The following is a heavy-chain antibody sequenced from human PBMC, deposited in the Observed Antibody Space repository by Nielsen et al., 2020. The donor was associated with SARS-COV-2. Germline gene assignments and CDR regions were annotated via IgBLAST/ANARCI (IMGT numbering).Heavy chain of an antibody. J-gene: IGHJ5*02. D-gene: IGHD3-10*01. CDR3: ARHLYYGSSS. CDR1: GYSFTSYW. CDR2: IDPSDSYT. Sequence: GGSLRLSCKGSGYSFTSYWISWARQMPGKGLEWMGRIDPSDSYTNYSPSFQGHVTISADKSISTAYLQWSSLKASDTAMYYCARHLYYGSSSWGQGTLVTVSS. V-gene: IGHV5-10-1*01.